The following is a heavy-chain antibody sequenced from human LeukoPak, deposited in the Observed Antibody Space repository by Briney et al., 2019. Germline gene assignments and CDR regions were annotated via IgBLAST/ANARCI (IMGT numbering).Heavy chain of an antibody. V-gene: IGHV4-38-2*02. CDR3: ARDRGYYASGTDRHFGY. J-gene: IGHJ4*02. D-gene: IGHD3-10*01. CDR1: GYSFISGYY. Sequence: SETLSLTCTVSGYSFISGYYWGWIRQPPGKGLEWIGSIYHSGNTYYNPSLKSRVTISVDTSKNQFSLKLSSVTAADTAVYYCARDRGYYASGTDRHFGYWGQGTLVTVSS. CDR2: IYHSGNT.